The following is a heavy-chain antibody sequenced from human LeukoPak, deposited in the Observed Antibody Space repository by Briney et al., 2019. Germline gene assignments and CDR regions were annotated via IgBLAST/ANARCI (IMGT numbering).Heavy chain of an antibody. V-gene: IGHV3-48*03. D-gene: IGHD1-26*01. CDR2: ISSSGSTI. Sequence: PGGSLRLSCAASGFTFSSYEMNWVRQAPGKGLEWVSYISSSGSTIYYADSVKGRFTISRDNAKNPLYLQMNSLRAEDTAVYYCARISGSYYEGAFDIWGQGTMVTVSS. CDR1: GFTFSSYE. J-gene: IGHJ3*02. CDR3: ARISGSYYEGAFDI.